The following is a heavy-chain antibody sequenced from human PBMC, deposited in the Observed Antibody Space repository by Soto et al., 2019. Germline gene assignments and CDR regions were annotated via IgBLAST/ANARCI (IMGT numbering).Heavy chain of an antibody. Sequence: EVQLVESGGGLVQPGGSLRLSCAASGFAFSSYWMHWVRQAPGKGLVWVSRIDPYETGINYADSVKGRFTISRDNAKNTLDLQMNSLRGADTAVYYCTSDTFGRSDSWGQGTLVTVSS. V-gene: IGHV3-74*01. CDR3: TSDTFGRSDS. J-gene: IGHJ5*01. CDR2: IDPYETGI. D-gene: IGHD3-10*01. CDR1: GFAFSSYW.